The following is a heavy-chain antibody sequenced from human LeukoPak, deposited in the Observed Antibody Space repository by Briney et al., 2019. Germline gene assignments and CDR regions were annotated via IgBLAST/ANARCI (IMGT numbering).Heavy chain of an antibody. Sequence: ASVKVSCKASGYTFTSYGISWVRQAPGQGLEWMGWISAYNGNTNYAQKLQGRVTMTTGTSTSTAYMELRSLRSDDTAVYHCARGRGYYYDSSGYLAFDYWGQGTLVTVSS. D-gene: IGHD3-22*01. CDR2: ISAYNGNT. V-gene: IGHV1-18*01. CDR1: GYTFTSYG. CDR3: ARGRGYYYDSSGYLAFDY. J-gene: IGHJ4*02.